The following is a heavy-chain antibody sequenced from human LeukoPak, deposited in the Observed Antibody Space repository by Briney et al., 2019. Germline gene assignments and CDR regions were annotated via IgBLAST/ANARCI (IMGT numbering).Heavy chain of an antibody. V-gene: IGHV4-59*11. CDR3: ARGGPGDTAMVYYYYGMDV. CDR1: GGSISSHY. D-gene: IGHD5-18*01. J-gene: IGHJ6*02. CDR2: IYYSGST. Sequence: SETLSLTCTVSGGSISSHYWSWIRQPPGKGLEWIGYIYYSGSTNYNPSLKSRVTISVDTSKNQFSLKLSSVTAADTAVYYCARGGPGDTAMVYYYYGMDVWGQGTTVTVSS.